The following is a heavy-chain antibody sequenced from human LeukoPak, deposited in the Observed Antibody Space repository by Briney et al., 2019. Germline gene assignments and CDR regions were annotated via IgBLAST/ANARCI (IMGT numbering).Heavy chain of an antibody. CDR2: IIPIFGTA. CDR3: ARPAHSGPWYGYYDIDV. D-gene: IGHD6-13*01. V-gene: IGHV1-69*06. J-gene: IGHJ6*03. CDR1: GGTFSSYA. Sequence: GASVKVSCKASGGTFSSYAISWVRQAPGQGLEWMGGIIPIFGTANYAQKFQGRVTITADKSTSTAYMELSSLRSEDTAVYYCARPAHSGPWYGYYDIDVWSTGTTVTVSS.